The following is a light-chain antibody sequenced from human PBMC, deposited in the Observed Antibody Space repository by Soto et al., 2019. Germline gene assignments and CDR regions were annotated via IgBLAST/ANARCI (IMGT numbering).Light chain of an antibody. V-gene: IGLV2-14*01. J-gene: IGLJ1*01. CDR1: SSDLGGYNY. CDR3: SSYTSSSTYV. Sequence: QSVLTQPASVSGSPGQSITISCTGTSSDLGGYNYVSWYQQHPGKAPKLMIYDVSNRPSGVSNRFSGSKSGNTASLTISGLKVEDEADYYCSSYTSSSTYVFGTGTKLTVL. CDR2: DVS.